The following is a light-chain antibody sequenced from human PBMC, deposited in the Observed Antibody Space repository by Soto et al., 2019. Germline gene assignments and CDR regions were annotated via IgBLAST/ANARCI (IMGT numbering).Light chain of an antibody. CDR1: QGVTTN. J-gene: IGKJ5*01. CDR3: QQRSNWIT. Sequence: EIVMTQSPDTLSVSPGERATLTCRAGQGVTTNFAWYQQKSGQSPRLLIYDVSIRATGVPARFSGSGSGTDFTLTISSVEPEDFAVYYCQQRSNWITFGQGTRLEIK. CDR2: DVS. V-gene: IGKV3D-11*01.